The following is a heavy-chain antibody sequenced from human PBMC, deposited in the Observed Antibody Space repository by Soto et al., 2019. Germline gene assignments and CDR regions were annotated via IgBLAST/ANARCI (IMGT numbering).Heavy chain of an antibody. Sequence: GSLRLSCAASGFTFSSYAMSWVRQAPGKGLEWVSAISGSGGSTYYADSVKGRFTISRDNSKSTVFLQMNSLRAEDTAVYYCAKESSEAVSYWYGRDDWGQGNAVTASS. J-gene: IGHJ6*02. CDR3: AKESSEAVSYWYGRDD. CDR1: GFTFSSYA. D-gene: IGHD6-6*01. V-gene: IGHV3-23*01. CDR2: ISGSGGST.